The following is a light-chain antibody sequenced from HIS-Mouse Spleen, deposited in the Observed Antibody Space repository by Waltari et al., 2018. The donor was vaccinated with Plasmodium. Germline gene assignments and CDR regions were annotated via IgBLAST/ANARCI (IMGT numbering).Light chain of an antibody. CDR1: QSVSSN. J-gene: IGKJ5*01. Sequence: EIVMTQSPATLSVSPGERATLPCRASQSVSSNLAWYQQKPCQAPRLLIDGASTRAAGIPVRFSGSGSGTEFTLTISSMQSEEFAVYYCQQYNNWPTFGQGTRLEIK. CDR2: GAS. V-gene: IGKV3-15*01. CDR3: QQYNNWPT.